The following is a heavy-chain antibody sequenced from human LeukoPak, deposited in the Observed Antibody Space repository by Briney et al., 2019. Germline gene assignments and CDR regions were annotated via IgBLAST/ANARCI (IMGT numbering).Heavy chain of an antibody. V-gene: IGHV3-30*03. J-gene: IGHJ6*03. D-gene: IGHD3-3*01. Sequence: GGSLRLSCAASGFTFSSYGMHWIRQAPGKGLEWVAVISYDGSNKYYADSVKGRFTISRDNSKNTLYLQMNSLRAEDTAVYYCARANDFWSGYSGGYYYYYYMDVWGKGTTVTVSS. CDR3: ARANDFWSGYSGGYYYYYYMDV. CDR2: ISYDGSNK. CDR1: GFTFSSYG.